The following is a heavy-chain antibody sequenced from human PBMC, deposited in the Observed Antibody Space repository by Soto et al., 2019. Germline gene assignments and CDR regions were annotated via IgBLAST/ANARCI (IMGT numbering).Heavy chain of an antibody. CDR2: IGGSGGGT. J-gene: IGHJ4*01. V-gene: IGHV3-23*01. D-gene: IGHD2-15*01. Sequence: GSLRLSCAASGFTFSRSGMNWVRQAPGMGLEWVSGIGGSGGGTYYADFVKGRSSIFRDDSKVMLYLQMNSLRVEDMAVYYCVKTGESSGGSCHYIDYSGHGTLVTVSS. CDR1: GFTFSRSG. CDR3: VKTGESSGGSCHYIDY.